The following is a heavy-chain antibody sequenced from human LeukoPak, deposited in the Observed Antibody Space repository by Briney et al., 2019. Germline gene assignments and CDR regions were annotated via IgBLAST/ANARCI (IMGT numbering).Heavy chain of an antibody. CDR1: GFTFDDYA. V-gene: IGHV3-9*01. D-gene: IGHD1-14*01. J-gene: IGHJ4*02. CDR2: ISWNSGSI. CDR3: ARNRPGQAIDY. Sequence: GRSLRLSCAASGFTFDDYAMHWVRQAPGKGLEWVSGISWNSGSIGYADSVKGRFTISRDNSKNTLYLQMNSLRAEDTAVYYCARNRPGQAIDYWGQGTLVTVSS.